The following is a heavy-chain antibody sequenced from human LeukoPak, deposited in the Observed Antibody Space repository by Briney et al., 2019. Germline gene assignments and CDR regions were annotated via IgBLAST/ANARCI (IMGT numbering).Heavy chain of an antibody. CDR1: GFTFSSYA. D-gene: IGHD2-15*01. CDR2: ISGSGGST. Sequence: TGGSLRLSCAASGFTFSSYAMSWVRQAPGKGLEWVSAISGSGGSTYYADSVKGRFTISRDNSKNTLYLQMNSLRAEDTAVYYCAKDRLGGYYFDYWGQGTLVTVSS. J-gene: IGHJ4*02. CDR3: AKDRLGGYYFDY. V-gene: IGHV3-23*01.